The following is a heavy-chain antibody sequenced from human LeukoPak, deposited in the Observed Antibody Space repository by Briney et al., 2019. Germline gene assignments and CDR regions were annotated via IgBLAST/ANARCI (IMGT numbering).Heavy chain of an antibody. V-gene: IGHV3-11*03. Sequence: PGGSLRLSCAASGFTFSDYYMSWIRQAPGKGLEWVSYISSSSSSTNYADSVKGRFTISRDNAKNSLYLQMNSLRAEDTAVYYWSKSFNNGGITGSGKCFDILGQGTMVTVSS. CDR2: ISSSSSST. CDR1: GFTFSDYY. J-gene: IGHJ3*02. CDR3: SKSFNNGGITGSGKCFDI. D-gene: IGHD2-8*01.